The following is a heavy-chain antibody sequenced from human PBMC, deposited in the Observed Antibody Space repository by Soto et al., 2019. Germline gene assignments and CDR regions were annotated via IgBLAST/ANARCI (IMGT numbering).Heavy chain of an antibody. CDR1: GFTFRSYR. J-gene: IGHJ6*02. Sequence: GGSLRLSCAASGFTFRSYRMSWVRQAPGKGLEWVAKIKQDGSEKYYVDSVKGRFTISRDNAKNSLYLQMNSLRAEDTAVYYCARELVGASLEYYYGMDVWGQGTTVTVSS. CDR2: IKQDGSEK. CDR3: ARELVGASLEYYYGMDV. V-gene: IGHV3-7*03. D-gene: IGHD1-26*01.